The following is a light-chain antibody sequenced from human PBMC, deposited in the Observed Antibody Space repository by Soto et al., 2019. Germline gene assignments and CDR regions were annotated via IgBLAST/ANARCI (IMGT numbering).Light chain of an antibody. J-gene: IGKJ4*01. Sequence: DIQMTQSPSSLSASVGDRVTITCRASQSIVTYLNWYLQKPGKAPKLLIYAASNLQSGVPSRFSGSGSGTDFTLTISSLQPEDFATYFCQQYDRLPLTFGGGTKLEIK. CDR2: AAS. V-gene: IGKV1-39*01. CDR3: QQYDRLPLT. CDR1: QSIVTY.